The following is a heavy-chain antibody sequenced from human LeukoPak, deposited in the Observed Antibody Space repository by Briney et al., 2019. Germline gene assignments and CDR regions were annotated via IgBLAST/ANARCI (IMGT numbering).Heavy chain of an antibody. V-gene: IGHV4-30-4*01. CDR3: ARDDEYYYYGMDV. J-gene: IGHJ6*02. CDR2: IYYSGST. Sequence: SQTLSLTCTVSGGSISSGDYYWSWIRQPPGKGLEWIGYIYYSGSTYYNPSLKSRVTISVDTSKNQFSLKLSPVTAADTAVYYCARDDEYYYYGMDVWGQGTTVTVSS. CDR1: GGSISSGDYY.